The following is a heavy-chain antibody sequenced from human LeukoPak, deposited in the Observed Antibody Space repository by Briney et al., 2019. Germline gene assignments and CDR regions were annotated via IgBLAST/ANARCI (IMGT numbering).Heavy chain of an antibody. Sequence: PETLSLTCAVYGGSFSGYYWSWIRQPPGKGLEWIGEINHSGSTNYNPSLKSRVTISVDTSKNQFSLKLSSVTAADTAVYYCARAKYCSGGSCYHLDYWGQGTLVTVSS. D-gene: IGHD2-15*01. CDR3: ARAKYCSGGSCYHLDY. CDR1: GGSFSGYY. CDR2: INHSGST. V-gene: IGHV4-34*01. J-gene: IGHJ4*02.